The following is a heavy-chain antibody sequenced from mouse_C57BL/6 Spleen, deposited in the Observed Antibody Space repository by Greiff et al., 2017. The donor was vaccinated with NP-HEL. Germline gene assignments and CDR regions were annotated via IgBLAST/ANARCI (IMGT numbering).Heavy chain of an antibody. CDR1: GYSITSGYY. V-gene: IGHV3-6*01. CDR2: ISYDGSN. J-gene: IGHJ3*01. D-gene: IGHD2-3*01. CDR3: AREVTTPWFAY. Sequence: VQLKESGPGLVKPSQSLSLTCSVTGYSITSGYYWNWIRQFPGNKLEWMGYISYDGSNNYNPSLKNRISITRDTSKNQFFLKLNSVTTEDTATYYCAREVTTPWFAYWGQGTLVTVSA.